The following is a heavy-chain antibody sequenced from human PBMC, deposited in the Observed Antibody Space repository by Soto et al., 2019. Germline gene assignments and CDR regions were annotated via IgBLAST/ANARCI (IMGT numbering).Heavy chain of an antibody. D-gene: IGHD5-18*01. V-gene: IGHV1-8*01. CDR3: ARSYSYGWNDS. CDR2: VNPNSGYT. CDR1: GYTFTNYD. Sequence: ASVKVSCKASGYTFTNYDITWVCQAAGQGLEWVGWVNPNSGYTAYAQKFVGRVTMSRNTPLRTAYMELSSLTSGDTSVYYCARSYSYGWNDSWGQGNLVTVGS. J-gene: IGHJ4*02.